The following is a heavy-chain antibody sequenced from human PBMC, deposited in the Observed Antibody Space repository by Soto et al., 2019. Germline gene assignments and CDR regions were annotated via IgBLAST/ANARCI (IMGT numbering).Heavy chain of an antibody. CDR2: TYYRSRWYN. CDR1: GDSVSSNSAA. Sequence: SQTLSLTCAISGDSVSSNSAAWNWIRQSPSRGLEWLGRTYYRSRWYNDYAVSVRSRITVNPDTTKNQFSLQLTSVTPEDTAVYYCAGTTSHQWYYMDVWGKGTKVTVSS. D-gene: IGHD1-7*01. J-gene: IGHJ6*03. V-gene: IGHV6-1*01. CDR3: AGTTSHQWYYMDV.